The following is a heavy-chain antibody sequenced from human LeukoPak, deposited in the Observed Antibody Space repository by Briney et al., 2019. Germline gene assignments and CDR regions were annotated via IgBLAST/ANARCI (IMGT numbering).Heavy chain of an antibody. J-gene: IGHJ4*02. V-gene: IGHV1-2*02. CDR1: GYTFTGYY. Sequence: ASVKVSCKASGYTFTGYYMHWVRQAPGQGLEWMGWINPNSGVTNYAQKLQGRVTMTTDTSTSTAYMELRSLRSDDTAVYYCARDPSGIAGNDYWGQGTLVTVSS. CDR3: ARDPSGIAGNDY. CDR2: INPNSGVT. D-gene: IGHD6-13*01.